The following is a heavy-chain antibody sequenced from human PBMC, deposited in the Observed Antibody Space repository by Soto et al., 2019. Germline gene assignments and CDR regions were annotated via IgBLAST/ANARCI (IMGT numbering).Heavy chain of an antibody. CDR1: GFTFDDYA. CDR3: ARLGGPQLLNSEPFDI. Sequence: EVKLVASGGGVVRPGASLRLSCAASGFTFDDYAMGWVRQVPGKGLEYVAAINFYGGHTGYADSVQGRFTISRDKAEKSLSLQMDSLRAEDTALYYCARLGGPQLLNSEPFDIWGQGTMVTVSA. V-gene: IGHV3-20*04. CDR2: INFYGGHT. J-gene: IGHJ3*02. D-gene: IGHD2-2*01.